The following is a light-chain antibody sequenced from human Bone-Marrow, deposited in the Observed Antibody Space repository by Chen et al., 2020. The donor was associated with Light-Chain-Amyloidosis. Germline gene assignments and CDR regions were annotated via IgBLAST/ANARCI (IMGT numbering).Light chain of an antibody. CDR3: QSADSSGTYEVI. Sequence: SYELTHPPSVSVSPGQTARITLSGADLPTKYAYWYQQKPGQAPVLVIHRDTERPSGISERFSGSSSGTTATLTISGVQAEDEADYHCQSADSSGTYEVIFGGGTKLTVL. J-gene: IGLJ2*01. CDR2: RDT. CDR1: DLPTKY. V-gene: IGLV3-25*03.